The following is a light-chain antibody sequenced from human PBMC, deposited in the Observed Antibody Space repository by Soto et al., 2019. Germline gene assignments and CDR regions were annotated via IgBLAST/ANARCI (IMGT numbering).Light chain of an antibody. CDR2: AAS. CDR1: QGISSY. Sequence: IQLTQSPSSPSASVGDRVTITCRASQGISSYLAWYQQSPGKAPKLLIYAASTLQSGVPSRFSGSGSGTDFTLTISSLQPEDFATYYCQQLNSYPLTFGGGTKVDIK. J-gene: IGKJ4*01. V-gene: IGKV1-9*01. CDR3: QQLNSYPLT.